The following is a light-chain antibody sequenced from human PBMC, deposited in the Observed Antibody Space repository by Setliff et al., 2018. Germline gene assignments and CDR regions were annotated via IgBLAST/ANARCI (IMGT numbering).Light chain of an antibody. CDR3: QQLNSPVT. J-gene: IGKJ1*01. CDR1: QDVRNY. V-gene: IGKV1-9*01. CDR2: AAS. Sequence: DIQLTQSPSFLSASVGDRVTITCRASQDVRNYLAWCQQELGKAPKLLIYAASTLQSGVPSRFSGSASGTEFTLTISSLQPEDFATYYCQQLNSPVTFGQGTKVDIK.